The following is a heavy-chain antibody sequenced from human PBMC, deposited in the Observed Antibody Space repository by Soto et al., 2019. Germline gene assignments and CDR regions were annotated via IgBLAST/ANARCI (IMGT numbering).Heavy chain of an antibody. CDR2: IYNSGST. Sequence: PSATLSLTCTVPGGCISRYYWSWIRQPTGKGLEWIGYIYNSGSTNYNPSLKSRVTISVDTSKNQFSLKLSSVTAADTAVYYCAYGDSRGPFDSWGQGTLVTVS. V-gene: IGHV4-59*01. CDR3: AYGDSRGPFDS. D-gene: IGHD4-17*01. CDR1: GGCISRYY. J-gene: IGHJ4*02.